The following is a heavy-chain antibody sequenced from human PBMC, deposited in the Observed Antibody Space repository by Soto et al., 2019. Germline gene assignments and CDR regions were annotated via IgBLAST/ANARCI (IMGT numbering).Heavy chain of an antibody. Sequence: GGSLRLSCASSGFTFSSCAMGWVRQAPGKGLEWVSGIIDSGGSTYYADSVKGRFTISRDNSKSTLYLQMNSLRADDTALYYCAKGRSYYYYYGVDVWGQGTTVTVSS. V-gene: IGHV3-23*01. CDR1: GFTFSSCA. CDR3: AKGRSYYYYYGVDV. J-gene: IGHJ6*02. CDR2: IIDSGGST.